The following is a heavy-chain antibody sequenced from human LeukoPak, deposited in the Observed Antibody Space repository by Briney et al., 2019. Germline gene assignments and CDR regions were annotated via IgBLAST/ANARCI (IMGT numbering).Heavy chain of an antibody. J-gene: IGHJ5*02. D-gene: IGHD2/OR15-2a*01. CDR2: ISGSGDST. CDR3: ARTESYNSAAYNPT. V-gene: IGHV3-23*01. CDR1: EFTFTSYA. Sequence: GGSLRLSCAASEFTFTSYAMSWVRQAPGKGLEWVSAISGSGDSTYYRDSVKGRFTISRDDSENTLYLQMNNLRAEDTAVYYCARTESYNSAAYNPTWGQGTLVTVSS.